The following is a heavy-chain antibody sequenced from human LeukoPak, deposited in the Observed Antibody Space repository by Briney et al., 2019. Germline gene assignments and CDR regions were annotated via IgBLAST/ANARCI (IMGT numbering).Heavy chain of an antibody. J-gene: IGHJ4*02. D-gene: IGHD5-12*01. CDR1: GGSISSYY. V-gene: IGHV4-59*01. Sequence: SETLSLTCTVSGGSISSYYWSWIRQPPGKGLECIGYIYYSGSTNYNPSLKSRVTISVDTSKNQFSLKLSSVTAADTAVYYCARGYSGYDRYDYWGQGTLVTVSS. CDR2: IYYSGST. CDR3: ARGYSGYDRYDY.